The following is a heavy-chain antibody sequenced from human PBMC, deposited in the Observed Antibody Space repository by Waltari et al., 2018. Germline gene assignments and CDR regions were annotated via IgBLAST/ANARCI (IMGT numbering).Heavy chain of an antibody. CDR3: ARDWNPDGLDT. J-gene: IGHJ3*02. CDR1: DYSISSGYY. V-gene: IGHV4-38-2*02. D-gene: IGHD1-1*01. Sequence: QVQLRESGPGLVKPAETLSLTCSVSDYSISSGYYWAWIRQPPGKGLEWIGSIYESGTTYHNPSIKSRVTISVDTSKNQFSLKLSSVTAADTAVYYCARDWNPDGLDTWGQGTLVTVSS. CDR2: IYESGTT.